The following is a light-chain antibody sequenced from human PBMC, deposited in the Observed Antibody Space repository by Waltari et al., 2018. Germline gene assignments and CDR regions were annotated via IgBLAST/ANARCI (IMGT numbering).Light chain of an antibody. J-gene: IGKJ2*01. CDR2: GAS. CDR3: QQYNNWPFT. V-gene: IGKV3-15*01. Sequence: EIVMTQSPATLSVSPGQRATLSCRASQRIGSNLAWYQQKPGQAPRLLIYGASTRAPGIPFRFSGSGSGTDFTLTISSLQSEDFAVYYCQQYNNWPFTFGQGTKLEIK. CDR1: QRIGSN.